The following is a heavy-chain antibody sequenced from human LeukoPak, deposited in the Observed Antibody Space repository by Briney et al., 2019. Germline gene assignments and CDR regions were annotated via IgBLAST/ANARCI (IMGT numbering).Heavy chain of an antibody. J-gene: IGHJ4*02. V-gene: IGHV1-18*01. Sequence: ASVKVSCKASGYSITSYGLSWVRQAPGQGLEWMGWISGYSGHTNYGQKFQGRITMTTDTSTSTAYMELSSLRSEDTAVYYCARAPAGDSSGYYLDYWGQGTLVTVSS. CDR1: GYSITSYG. D-gene: IGHD3-22*01. CDR2: ISGYSGHT. CDR3: ARAPAGDSSGYYLDY.